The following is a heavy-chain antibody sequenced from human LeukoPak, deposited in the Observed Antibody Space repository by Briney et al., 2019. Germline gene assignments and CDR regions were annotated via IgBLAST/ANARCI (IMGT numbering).Heavy chain of an antibody. V-gene: IGHV3-23*01. D-gene: IGHD6-6*01. J-gene: IGHJ4*02. CDR1: GFTFSSYA. Sequence: GGSLRLSCAASGFTFSSYAMSWVRQAPGKGLEWVSAISGSGGSTYYADSVKGRFTISRDNSKNTLYLQMNSLRAKDTAVYYCARHGEYSSSTTFDYWGQGTLVTVSS. CDR3: ARHGEYSSSTTFDY. CDR2: ISGSGGST.